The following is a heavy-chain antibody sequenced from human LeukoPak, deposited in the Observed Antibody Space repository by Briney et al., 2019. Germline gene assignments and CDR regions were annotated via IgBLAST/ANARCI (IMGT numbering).Heavy chain of an antibody. J-gene: IGHJ5*02. CDR2: ISSSSSTI. Sequence: PGGSLRLSCAASGFTFSGYSMNWVRQAPGKGLEWVSYISSSSSTIYYADSVKGRFTISRDNAKNSLYLQMNSLRVEDTALYHCARVSCSSTSCYMANWFDPWGQGTLVTVSS. CDR1: GFTFSGYS. D-gene: IGHD2-2*02. V-gene: IGHV3-48*04. CDR3: ARVSCSSTSCYMANWFDP.